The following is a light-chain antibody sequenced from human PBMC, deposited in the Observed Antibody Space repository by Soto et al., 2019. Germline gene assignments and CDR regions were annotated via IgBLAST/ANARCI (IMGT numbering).Light chain of an antibody. Sequence: QPVLTQPPSVSGAPGQRVTISCTGSRSNIGAGYDVHWYQQLPSTAPKVLIYTNRPSGVPDRFSGSKSGTSASLAITGLQAEDEADYYCQSYDSSVSGWVFGGGTKLTVL. CDR1: RSNIGAGYD. CDR3: QSYDSSVSGWV. V-gene: IGLV1-40*01. CDR2: T. J-gene: IGLJ3*02.